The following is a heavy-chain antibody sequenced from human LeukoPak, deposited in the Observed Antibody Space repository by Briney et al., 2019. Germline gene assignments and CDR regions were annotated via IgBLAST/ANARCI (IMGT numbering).Heavy chain of an antibody. CDR2: ISAYNGNT. V-gene: IGHV1-18*01. CDR3: ARDLRPAPGPAHYYYGMDV. CDR1: GYTFTNYG. J-gene: IGHJ6*04. Sequence: ASVKVSCKASGYTFTNYGISWVRQAPGQGLEWMGWISAYNGNTNYAQKLQGRVTMTTDTSTSTAYRELRSLRSDDTAVYYCARDLRPAPGPAHYYYGMDVGAKGTTVTVSS. D-gene: IGHD6-13*01.